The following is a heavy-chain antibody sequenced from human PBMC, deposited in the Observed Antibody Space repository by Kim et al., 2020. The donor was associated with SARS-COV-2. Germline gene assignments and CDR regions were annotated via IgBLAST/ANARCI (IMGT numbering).Heavy chain of an antibody. Sequence: ASVKVSCKASGYTFTSYNIHWVRQAPGQGLEWMGRIIPASGATNYARNFQGRVTMTRDTSINTVYMDLNGLRPDDVAVYYCARGHDFTYEFWGQGTLVTVSS. D-gene: IGHD3-3*01. CDR1: GYTFTSYN. CDR2: IIPASGAT. CDR3: ARGHDFTYEF. V-gene: IGHV1-2*06. J-gene: IGHJ4*02.